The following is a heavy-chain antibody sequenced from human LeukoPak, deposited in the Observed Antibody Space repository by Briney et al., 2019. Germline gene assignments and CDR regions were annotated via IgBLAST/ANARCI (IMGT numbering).Heavy chain of an antibody. CDR2: VYYSGST. D-gene: IGHD3-16*02. Sequence: SETLSLTCAVYGGSFSGYYWSWIRQPPGKGLQWIGSVYYSGSTYHNPSLESRVTISVDTSKNQFSLKLSSVTAADTAVFYCARGRYTSSLFEWFDPWGQGILVTVSS. CDR3: ARGRYTSSLFEWFDP. J-gene: IGHJ5*02. CDR1: GGSFSGYY. V-gene: IGHV4-34*01.